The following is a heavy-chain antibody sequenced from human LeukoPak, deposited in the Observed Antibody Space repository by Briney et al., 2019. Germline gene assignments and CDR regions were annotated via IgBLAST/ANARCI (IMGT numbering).Heavy chain of an antibody. CDR1: GFTFSIYA. D-gene: IGHD6-13*01. CDR3: ARARIAAAGRGGFDY. Sequence: GGSLRLSCAASGFTFSIYAMSWVRQAPGKGLEWVSAISGSGGSTYYADSVKGRFTISRDNAKNSLYLQMNSLRAEDTAVYYCARARIAAAGRGGFDYWGQGTLVTVSS. J-gene: IGHJ4*02. V-gene: IGHV3-23*01. CDR2: ISGSGGST.